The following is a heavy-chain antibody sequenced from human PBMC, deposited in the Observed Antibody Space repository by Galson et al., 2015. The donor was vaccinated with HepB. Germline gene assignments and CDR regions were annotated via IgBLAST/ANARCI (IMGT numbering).Heavy chain of an antibody. J-gene: IGHJ4*02. CDR3: AKDSGMVAKGFDY. V-gene: IGHV3-9*01. CDR2: ITWNSGSI. D-gene: IGHD5-12*01. CDR1: GLTFYDYA. Sequence: SLRLSCAASGLTFYDYAMHWVRHAPGKGLEWVSGITWNSGSIGYADSVKGRFTISRGNAKKTLYLQMNSLRAEDTALYHCAKDSGMVAKGFDYWGQGTPVTVSS.